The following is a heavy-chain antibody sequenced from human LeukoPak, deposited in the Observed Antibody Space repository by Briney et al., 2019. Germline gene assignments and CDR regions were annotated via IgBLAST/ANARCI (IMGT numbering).Heavy chain of an antibody. Sequence: GGSLRLSCVASGFMFSTYAASWFRQAPGKGLEWVAVISYDGSNKYYADSVKGRFTISRDNSKNTLYLQMNSLRAEDTAVYYCAAPGGYGGNDYYHGMDVWGQGTTVTVSS. CDR1: GFMFSTYA. CDR3: AAPGGYGGNDYYHGMDV. D-gene: IGHD4-23*01. CDR2: ISYDGSNK. V-gene: IGHV3-30*03. J-gene: IGHJ6*02.